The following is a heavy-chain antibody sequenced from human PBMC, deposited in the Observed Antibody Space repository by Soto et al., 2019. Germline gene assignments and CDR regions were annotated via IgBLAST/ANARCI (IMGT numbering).Heavy chain of an antibody. D-gene: IGHD3-22*01. CDR3: ARDPHYYENIDYLAY. J-gene: IGHJ4*01. Sequence: PSETLSLTCAVSGYSINSGGYFWGWIRQPPGKGLEWIGSVFHSGTTYSNPSLKSRITISVDTSKNQFSLDLRSVTAADTAVYYCARDPHYYENIDYLAYWGHGTLVTV. CDR1: GYSINSGGYF. V-gene: IGHV4-38-2*02. CDR2: VFHSGTT.